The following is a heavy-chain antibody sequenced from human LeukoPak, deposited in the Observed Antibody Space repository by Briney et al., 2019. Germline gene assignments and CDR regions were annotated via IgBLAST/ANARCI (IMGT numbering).Heavy chain of an antibody. CDR3: ARGYQPHRFDY. J-gene: IGHJ4*02. Sequence: SETLSLTCTVSGGSISSSSYSWGWIRQPPGKGLEWIGSIYYSGSTYYNPSLKSRVTISVDTSKNQFSLKLSSVTAADTAVYYCARGYQPHRFDYWGQGTLVTVSS. V-gene: IGHV4-39*07. CDR1: GGSISSSSYS. D-gene: IGHD2-2*01. CDR2: IYYSGST.